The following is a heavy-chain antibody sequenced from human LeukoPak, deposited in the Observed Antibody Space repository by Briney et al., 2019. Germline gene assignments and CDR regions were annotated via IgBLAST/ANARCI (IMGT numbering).Heavy chain of an antibody. V-gene: IGHV3-15*01. Sequence: GGSLRLSCAASGFTISNAWMSWVRQAPGKGLEWVGRIKSKTDGGTTDYAAPVKGRFTISRDDSKNTLYLQMNSLKTEDTAVYYCTSSIAASRSTPYWGQGTLVTVSS. CDR1: GFTISNAW. D-gene: IGHD6-13*01. CDR2: IKSKTDGGTT. CDR3: TSSIAASRSTPY. J-gene: IGHJ4*02.